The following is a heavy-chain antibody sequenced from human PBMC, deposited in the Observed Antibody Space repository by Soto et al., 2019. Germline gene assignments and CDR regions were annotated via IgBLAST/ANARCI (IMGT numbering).Heavy chain of an antibody. Sequence: PGESLKISCKGSGYSFTSYWISWVRQMPGKGLEWMGRIDPSDSYTNYSPSFQGHVTISADKSISTAYLQWSSLKASDTAMYYCARHFVGRDGYNYVLDYWGQGTLVTVSS. CDR3: ARHFVGRDGYNYVLDY. CDR1: GYSFTSYW. V-gene: IGHV5-10-1*01. J-gene: IGHJ4*02. D-gene: IGHD5-12*01. CDR2: IDPSDSYT.